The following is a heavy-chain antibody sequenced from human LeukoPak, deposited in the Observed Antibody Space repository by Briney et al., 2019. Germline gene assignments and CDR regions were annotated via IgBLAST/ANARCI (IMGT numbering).Heavy chain of an antibody. Sequence: GGSLRLSCAASGFTFSSYSMNWVRQAPGKGLEWVSGVNWNGGSTGYADSVKGRFTISRDNAKNSLYLQMNSLRAEDTALYYCARDYYDSSGYEFAEYFQHWGQGTLVTVSS. V-gene: IGHV3-20*04. J-gene: IGHJ1*01. CDR2: VNWNGGST. CDR3: ARDYYDSSGYEFAEYFQH. D-gene: IGHD3-22*01. CDR1: GFTFSSYS.